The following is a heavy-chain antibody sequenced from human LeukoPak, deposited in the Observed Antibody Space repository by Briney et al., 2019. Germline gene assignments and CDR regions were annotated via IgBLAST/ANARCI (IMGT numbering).Heavy chain of an antibody. CDR2: IRYDGSNK. CDR1: GFTFSSYG. V-gene: IGHV3-30*02. J-gene: IGHJ4*02. Sequence: GGSLRLSCAASGFTFSSYGMHRVRQAPGKGLEWVAFIRYDGSNKYYADSVKGRFTISRDNSKNTVYLQMNSLRAEDTGIYYCARDPNVLGITPYYFDFWGQGTLVTVSS. CDR3: ARDPNVLGITPYYFDF. D-gene: IGHD3-10*02.